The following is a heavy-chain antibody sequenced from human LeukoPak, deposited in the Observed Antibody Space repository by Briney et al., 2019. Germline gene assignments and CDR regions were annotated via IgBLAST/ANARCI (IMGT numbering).Heavy chain of an antibody. J-gene: IGHJ1*01. V-gene: IGHV4-31*03. Sequence: SETLSLTCTVPGGAISGTTHYWSWIRQLPGKGLEWIGFKYYSESAYYNPSLKSRVTISVDTSKKQSSLNLSSVTAADTAVYYCASGGSYYFQHWGQGTLVTVSS. CDR2: KYYSESA. CDR3: ASGGSYYFQH. CDR1: GGAISGTTHY. D-gene: IGHD1-26*01.